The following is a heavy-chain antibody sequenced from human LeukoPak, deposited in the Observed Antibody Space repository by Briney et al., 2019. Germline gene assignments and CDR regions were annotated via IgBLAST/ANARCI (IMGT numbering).Heavy chain of an antibody. D-gene: IGHD2-2*01. CDR3: ARGLGYCSSTSCSGGYYYYMDV. J-gene: IGHJ6*03. Sequence: GASVKVSCKASGYTFTGYYMHWVRQAPGQGREGMGWINPNSGGTNYAQKFQGRVAMTRDTSISTAYMELSRLRSDDTAVYYCARGLGYCSSTSCSGGYYYYMDVWGKGTTVTVSS. CDR1: GYTFTGYY. V-gene: IGHV1-2*02. CDR2: INPNSGGT.